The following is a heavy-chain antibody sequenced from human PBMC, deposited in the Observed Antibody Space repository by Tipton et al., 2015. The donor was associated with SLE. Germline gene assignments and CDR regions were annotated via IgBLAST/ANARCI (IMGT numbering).Heavy chain of an antibody. CDR3: ARDRLKATQPAALYYFDY. CDR1: GGTFSSYA. D-gene: IGHD2-2*01. Sequence: QVQLVQSGAEVKKPGASVKVSCKASGGTFSSYAISWVRQAPGQGLEWMGGIIPIFGTANYAQKFQGRVTITTDESTSTAYMELSSLRSEDTAVYYCARDRLKATQPAALYYFDYWGQGTLVTVSS. V-gene: IGHV1-69*01. CDR2: IIPIFGTA. J-gene: IGHJ4*02.